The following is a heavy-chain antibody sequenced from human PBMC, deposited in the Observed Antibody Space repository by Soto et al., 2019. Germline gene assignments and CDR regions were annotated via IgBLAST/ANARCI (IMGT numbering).Heavy chain of an antibody. D-gene: IGHD2-2*01. CDR2: IYTAGGT. Sequence: GGSLRLSCAASGFTVSNTYMTWVRQPPGKGLECVAVIYTAGGTNYADSVKGRFIISRDNSKNTLYLQMNSLRAEDTAVYYCARALPVAKGGFDPWGQGTLVTVSS. V-gene: IGHV3-53*01. CDR3: ARALPVAKGGFDP. CDR1: GFTVSNTY. J-gene: IGHJ5*02.